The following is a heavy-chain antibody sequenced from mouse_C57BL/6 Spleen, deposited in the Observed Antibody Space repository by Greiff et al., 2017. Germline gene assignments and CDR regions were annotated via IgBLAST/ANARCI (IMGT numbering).Heavy chain of an antibody. CDR2: IYPGSGST. CDR1: GYTFTSYW. D-gene: IGHD4-1*01. CDR3: AREGLNWDGFAY. J-gene: IGHJ2*01. Sequence: QVKLQQPGAELVKPGASVKLSCKASGYTFTSYWITWVKQRPGQGLEWIGDIYPGSGSTNYNEKFKSKATLTVDTSSSTAYMQLSSLTSEDSAVYNCAREGLNWDGFAYWGQGTTLTVSS. V-gene: IGHV1-55*01.